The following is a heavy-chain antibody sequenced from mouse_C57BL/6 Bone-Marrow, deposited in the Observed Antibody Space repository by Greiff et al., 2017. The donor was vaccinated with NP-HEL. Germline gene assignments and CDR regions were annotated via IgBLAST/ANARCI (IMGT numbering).Heavy chain of an antibody. CDR3: ARYRARWHWYFDV. V-gene: IGHV7-3*01. J-gene: IGHJ1*03. CDR1: GFTFTDYY. Sequence: DVQLVESGGGLVQPGGSLSLSCAASGFTFTDYYMSWVRQPPGKALEWLGFIRNKANGYTTEYSASVKGRFTISRDNSQSILYLQMNALRAEDSATYYCARYRARWHWYFDVWGTGTTVTVSS. CDR2: IRNKANGYTT.